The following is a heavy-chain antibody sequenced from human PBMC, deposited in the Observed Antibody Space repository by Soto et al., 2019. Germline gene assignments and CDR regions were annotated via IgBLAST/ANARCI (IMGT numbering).Heavy chain of an antibody. V-gene: IGHV4-39*02. CDR1: GGSIKNGDYF. CDR3: SSILVGAPGHRVFLA. D-gene: IGHD2-2*01. Sequence: PSETLSLTCTVSGGSIKNGDYFWGWIRQPPGKGLEWIGSVHSSGGTYYNSSLNGRVTISIDTSNNHFSLNLISVTAADTDVYFCSSILVGAPGHRVFLAWGQGT. J-gene: IGHJ5*02. CDR2: VHSSGGT.